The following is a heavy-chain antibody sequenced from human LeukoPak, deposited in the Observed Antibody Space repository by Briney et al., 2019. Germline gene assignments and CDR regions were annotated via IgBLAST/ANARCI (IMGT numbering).Heavy chain of an antibody. J-gene: IGHJ5*02. D-gene: IGHD3-3*01. V-gene: IGHV3-21*01. CDR3: ASDARTIFGVVIT. Sequence: PGGSLRLSCAASGFTFSSYSMNWVRQAPGKGLGWVSSISSSSSYIYYADSVKGRFTISGDNAKNSLYLQMNSLRAEDTAVYYCASDARTIFGVVITWGQGTLVTVSS. CDR1: GFTFSSYS. CDR2: ISSSSSYI.